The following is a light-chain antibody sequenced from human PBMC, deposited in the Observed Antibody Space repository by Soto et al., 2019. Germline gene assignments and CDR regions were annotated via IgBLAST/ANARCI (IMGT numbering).Light chain of an antibody. Sequence: DIQMTQSLSSLSASIGGRGNITCRASQSISSWLAWYQQKPGKAPKLLIYEASRLKSGIPSRFSGSGSGTEFTLSISSLQPDDFATYYCQQYNSYSFTFGGGTKVDI. CDR2: EAS. CDR3: QQYNSYSFT. J-gene: IGKJ4*01. CDR1: QSISSW. V-gene: IGKV1-5*03.